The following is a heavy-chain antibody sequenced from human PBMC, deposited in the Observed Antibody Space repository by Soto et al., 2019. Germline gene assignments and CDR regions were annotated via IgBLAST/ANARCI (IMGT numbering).Heavy chain of an antibody. CDR3: ARSTPTYDRTFNI. CDR2: TYHNGSP. D-gene: IGHD3-22*01. V-gene: IGHV4-30-2*01. J-gene: IGHJ3*02. Sequence: QLQLQESGSGLVKPSQTLSLTCTVSGGSITSGGFAWNWIRQPPGKGLEWIGNTYHNGSPYYNPSLRSRLTISVDGSKNQFSLTLNSVTAADTAVYYCARSTPTYDRTFNIWGQGTMVTVSS. CDR1: GGSITSGGFA.